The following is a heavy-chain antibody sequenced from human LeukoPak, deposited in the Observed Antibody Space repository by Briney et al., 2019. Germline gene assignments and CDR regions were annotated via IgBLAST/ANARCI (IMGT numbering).Heavy chain of an antibody. J-gene: IGHJ6*02. CDR3: ARGLVSTRTFYYYYYGMDV. D-gene: IGHD5/OR15-5a*01. CDR2: TNPKSGNT. V-gene: IGHV1-8*01. Sequence: ASVTVSCQPSGYTLTSYYINCVRQAAGQGREWMGWTNPKSGNTGNAQKGQARVTMTRNTSISTAYIELSSLRSEDTAVYYCARGLVSTRTFYYYYYGMDVWGQGTTVTVSS. CDR1: GYTLTSYY.